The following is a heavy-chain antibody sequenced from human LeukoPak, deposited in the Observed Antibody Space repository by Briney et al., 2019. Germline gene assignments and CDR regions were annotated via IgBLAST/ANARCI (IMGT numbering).Heavy chain of an antibody. CDR2: IYHSGST. CDR3: ARISGEGWYFGY. CDR1: GGSISSGGYS. V-gene: IGHV4-30-2*02. D-gene: IGHD6-19*01. J-gene: IGHJ4*02. Sequence: PSQTLSLTCAVSGGSISSGGYSWSWIRQPPGKGLEWIGYIYHSGSTYYNPSLKSRVTISVDTSKNQFSLKLSSVTAADTAVYYCARISGEGWYFGYWGQGTLVTVSS.